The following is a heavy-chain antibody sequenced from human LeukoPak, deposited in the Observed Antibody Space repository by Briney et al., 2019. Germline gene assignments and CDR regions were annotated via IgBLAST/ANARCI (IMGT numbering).Heavy chain of an antibody. CDR3: AELGITMIGGV. CDR2: IKEDGSDK. Sequence: GGSLRLSCAASGFTFSSYWMTWVRQAPGKGLEWVANIKEDGSDKYYVDSVKGRFTISRDNAKNSLYLQMNSLRAEDTAVYYCAELGITMIGGVWGKGTTVTISS. CDR1: GFTFSSYW. V-gene: IGHV3-7*01. J-gene: IGHJ6*04. D-gene: IGHD3-10*02.